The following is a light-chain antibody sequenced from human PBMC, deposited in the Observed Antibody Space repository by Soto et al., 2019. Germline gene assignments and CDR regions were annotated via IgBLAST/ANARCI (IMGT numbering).Light chain of an antibody. Sequence: ESVLTQSPCTLSLYPGERATLSCRASQSVSSSYLAWYQQKPGQAPRLLIYGASSRATGIPDRFSGSGSGTDFTLTISRLEPEDFAVYYCQQYGSSGTFGQGTKVDIK. CDR3: QQYGSSGT. V-gene: IGKV3-20*01. CDR1: QSVSSSY. J-gene: IGKJ1*01. CDR2: GAS.